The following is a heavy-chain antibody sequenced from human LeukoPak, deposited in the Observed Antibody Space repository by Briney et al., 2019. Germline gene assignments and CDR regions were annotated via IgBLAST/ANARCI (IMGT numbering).Heavy chain of an antibody. V-gene: IGHV5-51*01. CDR1: GYSFSSYW. J-gene: IGHJ4*02. Sequence: GESLKISCQGSGYSFSSYWIAWVRQRPGEGLEWMGLVYPGDSDTTYSPYFQGQVTIYADKSTSAAYLQWTNLQASDTAIYFCARLLAATCTSTSCQTYYFYYWGRGTLVTVSS. CDR3: ARLLAATCTSTSCQTYYFYY. D-gene: IGHD2-8*01. CDR2: VYPGDSDT.